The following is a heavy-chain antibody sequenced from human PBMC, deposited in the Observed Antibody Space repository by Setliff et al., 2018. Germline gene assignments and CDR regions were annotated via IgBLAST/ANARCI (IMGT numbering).Heavy chain of an antibody. CDR2: IYTTGST. CDR1: GDSIRNYH. CDR3: ARDPIAASGTFWFDP. V-gene: IGHV4-4*08. J-gene: IGHJ5*02. D-gene: IGHD6-13*01. Sequence: PSETLSLTCTVSGDSIRNYHWSWFRQPPGSRLERIGYIYTTGSTSYNPSLKSRVTMSVDTSKNQFSLKMRSVTAADTAVYYCARDPIAASGTFWFDPWGQGTLVTVSS.